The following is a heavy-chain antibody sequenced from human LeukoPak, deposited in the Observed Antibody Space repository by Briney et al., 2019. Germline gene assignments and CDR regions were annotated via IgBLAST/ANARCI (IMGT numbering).Heavy chain of an antibody. CDR2: INSGGDST. V-gene: IGHV3-23*01. CDR3: AKVKPYWYFDL. Sequence: GGSLRLSCAASGFTFSTYAMTWVRQAPGKGLEWVSSINSGGDSTYYADSVKGGFTISRDNSKNTLFLQMNSLRAEDTAVYYCAKVKPYWYFDLWGRGTLVTVSS. J-gene: IGHJ2*01. CDR1: GFTFSTYA.